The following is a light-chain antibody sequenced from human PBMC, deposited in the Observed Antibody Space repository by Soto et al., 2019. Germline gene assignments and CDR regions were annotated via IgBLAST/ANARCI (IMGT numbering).Light chain of an antibody. J-gene: IGLJ1*01. Sequence: QSVLTQPASVSGSPGQSITISCTGTSSDIGGHDYVSWYQQQSGKAPKLTIFEVSNRPSGVSNRFSGSKSGNTASLTISGLHAEDEADSYCSSYTDSDNLYVFGSGTKVTVL. V-gene: IGLV2-14*01. CDR3: SSYTDSDNLYV. CDR1: SSDIGGHDY. CDR2: EVS.